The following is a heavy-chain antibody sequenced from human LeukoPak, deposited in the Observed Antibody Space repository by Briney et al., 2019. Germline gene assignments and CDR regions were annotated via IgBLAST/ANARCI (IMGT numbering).Heavy chain of an antibody. J-gene: IGHJ4*02. CDR3: AKHVGSGSGWDYFDY. V-gene: IGHV3-23*01. D-gene: IGHD3-10*01. CDR1: GFTFSRYA. Sequence: PGGSLRLSRAASGFTFSRYAMSWVRQAPGKGLEWVSVISDDSSFTYYADSVKGRFTISRDNSKNTLYLQMNSLRAEDTALYYCAKHVGSGSGWDYFDYWGQGTLVTVSS. CDR2: ISDDSSFT.